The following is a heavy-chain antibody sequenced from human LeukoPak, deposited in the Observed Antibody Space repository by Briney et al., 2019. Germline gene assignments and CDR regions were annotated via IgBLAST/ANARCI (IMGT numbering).Heavy chain of an antibody. CDR3: ARDPGYYDSSGYAN. CDR1: GYTFITYP. J-gene: IGHJ4*02. CDR2: IIPIFGTA. Sequence: SVKVSCKASGYTFITYPINWVRQAPGQGLEWMGGIIPIFGTANYAQKFQGRVTITADESTSTAYMELSSLRSEDTAVYYCARDPGYYDSSGYANWGQGTLVTVSS. V-gene: IGHV1-69*13. D-gene: IGHD3-22*01.